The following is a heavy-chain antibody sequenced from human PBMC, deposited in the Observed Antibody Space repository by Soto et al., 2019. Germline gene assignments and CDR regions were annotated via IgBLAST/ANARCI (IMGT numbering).Heavy chain of an antibody. D-gene: IGHD1-1*01. CDR1: GDSISSADYY. J-gene: IGHJ6*02. CDR3: ARDLWVEPELYYYGMDV. V-gene: IGHV4-30-4*01. Sequence: SETLSLTCTVSGDSISSADYYWSWIRQTPGKGLEWIGHIFYSGTTYYNPSLKSRLTLSVDTSKNHFSLRLTSVTAADTAVYYCARDLWVEPELYYYGMDVWGQGTTVTVSS. CDR2: IFYSGTT.